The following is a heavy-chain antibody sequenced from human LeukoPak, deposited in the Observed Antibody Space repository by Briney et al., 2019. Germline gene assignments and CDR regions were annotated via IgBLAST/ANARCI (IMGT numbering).Heavy chain of an antibody. CDR2: INPNSGGT. V-gene: IGHV1-2*02. Sequence: ASVKVSCKASGYTFTGYYMHWVRQAPGQGLEWMGWINPNSGGTNYAQKFQGRVTMTRDTSISTAYMELSRLRSDDTAVYYCARATRLNRAVAGYWGQGTLVTVSS. J-gene: IGHJ4*02. CDR3: ARATRLNRAVAGY. CDR1: GYTFTGYY. D-gene: IGHD6-19*01.